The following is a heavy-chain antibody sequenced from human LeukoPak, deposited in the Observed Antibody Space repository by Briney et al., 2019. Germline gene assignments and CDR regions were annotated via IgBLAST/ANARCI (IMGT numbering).Heavy chain of an antibody. D-gene: IGHD2-2*01. V-gene: IGHV4-30-2*01. CDR2: IYHSGST. CDR3: ARDGDIVVVPAAGMDV. Sequence: SQTLSLTCTVSGGSISSGGYYWSWIRQPPGKGLEWIGYIYHSGSTYYNPSLKSRVTISVDTSKNQFSLKLSSVTAADTAVYYCARDGDIVVVPAAGMDVWGKGTTVTVSS. CDR1: GGSISSGGYY. J-gene: IGHJ6*03.